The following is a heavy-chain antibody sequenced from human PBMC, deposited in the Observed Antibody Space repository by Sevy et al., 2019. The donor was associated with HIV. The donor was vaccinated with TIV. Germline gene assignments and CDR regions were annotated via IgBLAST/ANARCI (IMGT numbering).Heavy chain of an antibody. CDR3: AKGGILTVHGY. D-gene: IGHD3-9*01. J-gene: IGHJ4*02. CDR2: ISSSDNSI. Sequence: GGSLRVSCAASRFTFSDYAMSWVRQAPGKGLEFVSSISSSDNSIYCADSVKGRFTISRDNSKNTLYLLMNSLTAEDTAVYYCAKGGILTVHGYWGQGTLVTVSS. CDR1: RFTFSDYA. V-gene: IGHV3-23*01.